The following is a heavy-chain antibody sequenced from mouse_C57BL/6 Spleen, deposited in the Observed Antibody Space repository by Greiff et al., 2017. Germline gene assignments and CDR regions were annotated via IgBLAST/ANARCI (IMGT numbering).Heavy chain of an antibody. CDR3: ARSGPHTEDYFDY. Sequence: VQLQQSGAELAKPGASVKLSCKASGYTFTSYWMHWVKQRPGQGLEWIGYINPSSGYTKYNQKFKAKATLTADKSSSTAYMQLSSLTYEDSAVYYCARSGPHTEDYFDYWGQGTTLTVSS. D-gene: IGHD6-1*01. V-gene: IGHV1-7*01. CDR1: GYTFTSYW. CDR2: INPSSGYT. J-gene: IGHJ2*01.